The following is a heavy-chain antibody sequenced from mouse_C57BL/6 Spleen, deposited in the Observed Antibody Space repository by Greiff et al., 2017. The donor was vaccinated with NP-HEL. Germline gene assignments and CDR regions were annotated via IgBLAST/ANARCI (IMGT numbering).Heavy chain of an antibody. CDR2: INPSSGYT. J-gene: IGHJ3*01. CDR3: ARAGDYYYGSSGFAY. CDR1: GYTFTSYT. Sequence: VQLQQSGAELARPGASVKMSCKASGYTFTSYTMHWVKQRPGQGLEWIGYINPSSGYTKYNQKFKDKATLTADKSSSTAYMQLGSLTSEDSAVYYCARAGDYYYGSSGFAYWGQGTLVTVSA. D-gene: IGHD1-1*01. V-gene: IGHV1-4*01.